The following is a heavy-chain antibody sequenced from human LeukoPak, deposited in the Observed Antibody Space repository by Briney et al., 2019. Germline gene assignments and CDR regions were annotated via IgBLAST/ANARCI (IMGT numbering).Heavy chain of an antibody. J-gene: IGHJ2*01. D-gene: IGHD3-16*01. Sequence: GGSLRLSCAASGFTFSSYAMSWVRQAPGKGLEWVSAISGSGGSTYYADSVKGRFTISRDNSKNMLYLQMNSMRAEDTAVYYCAKDKGGWYFDLWGRGTLVTVSS. CDR1: GFTFSSYA. CDR2: ISGSGGST. CDR3: AKDKGGWYFDL. V-gene: IGHV3-23*01.